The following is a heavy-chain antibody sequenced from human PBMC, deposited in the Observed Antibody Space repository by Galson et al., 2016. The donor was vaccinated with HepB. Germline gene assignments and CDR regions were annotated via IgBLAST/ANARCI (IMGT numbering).Heavy chain of an antibody. CDR3: ARLRRIVTTGSWSSPSYFDY. CDR2: IDPRSGGT. D-gene: IGHD1-26*01. CDR1: GYILTGYY. J-gene: IGHJ4*02. Sequence: SVKVSCKASGYILTGYYVHWVRQAPGQGLEWMGWIDPRSGGTIYAENFQGRVTTTRDTSINTAYMELSRLRSADTAVYYCARLRRIVTTGSWSSPSYFDYWGQGTLVTVSS. V-gene: IGHV1-2*02.